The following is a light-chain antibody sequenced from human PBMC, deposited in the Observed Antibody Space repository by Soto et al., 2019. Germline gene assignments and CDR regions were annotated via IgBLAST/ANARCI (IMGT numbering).Light chain of an antibody. Sequence: QSALTQPASVSGSPGQSITISCTGTSSDVGGYKYVSWYQQHPGKAPKLLIYTVSNRPSGVSNRFSGSKSGNTASLTISGLQAEDEADYYCSASTSSSSYVFGTGTKLTVL. CDR3: SASTSSSSYV. J-gene: IGLJ1*01. CDR2: TVS. CDR1: SSDVGGYKY. V-gene: IGLV2-14*01.